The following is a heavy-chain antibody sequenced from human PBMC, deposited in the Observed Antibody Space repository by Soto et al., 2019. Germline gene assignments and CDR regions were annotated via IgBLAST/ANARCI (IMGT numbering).Heavy chain of an antibody. CDR1: GFTFSSYG. CDR2: ISYDGSNK. V-gene: IGHV3-30*18. CDR3: AKVDYYDSSGPVDY. D-gene: IGHD3-22*01. Sequence: GGSLRLSCAASGFTFSSYGMHWVRQAPGKGLEWVAVISYDGSNKYYADSVKGRFTISRDNSKNTLYLQMNSLRAEDTAVYYCAKVDYYDSSGPVDYWGQGTLVTVS. J-gene: IGHJ4*02.